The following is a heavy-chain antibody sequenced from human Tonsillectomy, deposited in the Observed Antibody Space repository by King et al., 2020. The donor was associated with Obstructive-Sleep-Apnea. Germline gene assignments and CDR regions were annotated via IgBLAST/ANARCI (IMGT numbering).Heavy chain of an antibody. Sequence: VQLVESGGGVVQPGRSLRLSCAASGFTFSSYGMHWVRQAPGKGLEWVAFIRYDGSNKNYADSVKGRFSISRDNCENTLYLQMSSLRAEDTALYYCAKASGPDFDYWGQGTPVTVSS. CDR1: GFTFSSYG. CDR3: AKASGPDFDY. V-gene: IGHV3-30*02. CDR2: IRYDGSNK. J-gene: IGHJ4*02.